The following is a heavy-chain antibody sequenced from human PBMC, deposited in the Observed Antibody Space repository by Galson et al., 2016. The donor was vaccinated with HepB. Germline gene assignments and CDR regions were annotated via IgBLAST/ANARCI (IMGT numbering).Heavy chain of an antibody. CDR2: ISSTGDST. Sequence: SLRLSCAVSGFTFSSFAMSWVRQAPGKGLHWVSTISSTGDSTYYADSVKGRFTISRDNSKNTLYLQMNSLRAEDRAVYYCAKGGKWLQYIFDYWGQGTLVTVSS. CDR3: AKGGKWLQYIFDY. V-gene: IGHV3-23*01. CDR1: GFTFSSFA. D-gene: IGHD5-24*01. J-gene: IGHJ4*02.